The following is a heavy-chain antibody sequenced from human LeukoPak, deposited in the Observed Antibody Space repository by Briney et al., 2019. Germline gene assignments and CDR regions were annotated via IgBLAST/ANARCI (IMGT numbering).Heavy chain of an antibody. D-gene: IGHD6-19*01. CDR1: GGSISSYY. J-gene: IGHJ4*02. CDR3: ARGPQWLVITYFDY. V-gene: IGHV4-59*01. Sequence: SETLSLTCTVSGGSISSYYWSWIRQPPGKGLEWIGYIYYSGSTNYNPSLKSRVTISVDTSKNQFSLKLSSVTAADTAVYYCARGPQWLVITYFDYWGQGTLVTVSS. CDR2: IYYSGST.